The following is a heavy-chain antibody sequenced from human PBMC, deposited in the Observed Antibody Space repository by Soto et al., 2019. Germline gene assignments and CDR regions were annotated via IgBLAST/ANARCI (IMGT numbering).Heavy chain of an antibody. V-gene: IGHV1-2*04. Sequence: QVQLVQSGAEVRKPGASVTVSCRSSGDSFNDYYIHWVRQAPGQGFGWMGWINPNGGVTKYAQKFQGWVSMTSDTSIRTVYMQLSRLRSDDTAVYYCARESGGATAPLDYYYFYMDVWGTGTTVTVSS. CDR3: ARESGGATAPLDYYYFYMDV. D-gene: IGHD5-12*01. CDR2: INPNGGVT. CDR1: GDSFNDYY. J-gene: IGHJ6*03.